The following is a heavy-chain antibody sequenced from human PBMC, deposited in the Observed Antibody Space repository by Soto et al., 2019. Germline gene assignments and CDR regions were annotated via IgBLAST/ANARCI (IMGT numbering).Heavy chain of an antibody. V-gene: IGHV3-74*01. CDR3: ARVRYCSDNSCYSWFDY. Sequence: HPGGSLRLSCVASGFTVGSNYMSWVRQAPGKGLEWVSRISSDGSSTTYADSVKGRFTISRDNAENSLHLQMNSLRAEDTAVYYCARVRYCSDNSCYSWFDYWGQGTLVTVSS. J-gene: IGHJ4*02. CDR1: GFTVGSNY. D-gene: IGHD2-15*01. CDR2: ISSDGSST.